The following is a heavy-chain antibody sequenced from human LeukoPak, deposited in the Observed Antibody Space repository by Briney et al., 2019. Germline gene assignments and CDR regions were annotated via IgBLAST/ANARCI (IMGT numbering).Heavy chain of an antibody. CDR3: ARIQKYSSGWPNFDY. V-gene: IGHV2-70*11. Sequence: SGPALVKPTQTLTLTCTFSGFSLSTSGMCVSWIRQPPGKALEWLARIDWDNDKYYSTSLKTRLTISKDTSKNQVVLTMTNMDPVDTATYYCARIQKYSSGWPNFDYWGQGTLVTVSS. CDR1: GFSLSTSGMC. J-gene: IGHJ4*02. CDR2: IDWDNDK. D-gene: IGHD6-19*01.